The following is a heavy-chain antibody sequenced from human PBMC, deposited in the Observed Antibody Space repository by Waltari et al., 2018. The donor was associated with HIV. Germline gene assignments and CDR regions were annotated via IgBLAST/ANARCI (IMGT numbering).Heavy chain of an antibody. CDR2: IKPDGTQT. CDR1: GFPFSRYW. J-gene: IGHJ4*02. V-gene: IGHV3-74*01. Sequence: EVRLVESGGGLGQPGGSLRLSCPGSGFPFSRYWMHWVRQTPGKGLEWVSRIKPDGTQTDYADSVKGRFTISRDNAKSTLHRQLNALSVEDTALYFCTGDTFGNDDFWGQGVLVTVSS. D-gene: IGHD1-1*01. CDR3: TGDTFGNDDF.